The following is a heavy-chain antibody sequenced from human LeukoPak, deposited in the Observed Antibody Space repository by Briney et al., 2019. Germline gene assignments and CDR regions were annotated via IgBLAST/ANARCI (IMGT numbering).Heavy chain of an antibody. D-gene: IGHD2-2*02. J-gene: IGHJ6*03. Sequence: SETLSLTCTVSGGSISSYYWSWIRQPPGKGLEGIGYIYYSGSTNYNPSLKSRVTISVDTSKNQFSLKLSSVTAADTAVYYCARAGYCSSTSCYKGKYYYYYMDVWGKGATVTVSS. CDR1: GGSISSYY. CDR3: ARAGYCSSTSCYKGKYYYYYMDV. V-gene: IGHV4-59*01. CDR2: IYYSGST.